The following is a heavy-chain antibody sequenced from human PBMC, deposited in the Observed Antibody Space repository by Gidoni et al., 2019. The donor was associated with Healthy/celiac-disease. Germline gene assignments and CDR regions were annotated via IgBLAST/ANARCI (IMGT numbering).Heavy chain of an antibody. V-gene: IGHV3-23*01. CDR1: GFTFSSYA. CDR3: AKEAGRGGDFDI. CDR2: IRGSGGST. J-gene: IGHJ3*02. Sequence: EVQLLSSGGVLVLPGGSLTLSCQPSGFTFSSYARSWVRQAPGKGLECCSAIRGSGGSTYDADSVKGRFTISRENSKNTLYLQMNSLRAEDTAVYYCAKEAGRGGDFDIWGQGTMVTVSS. D-gene: IGHD3-10*01.